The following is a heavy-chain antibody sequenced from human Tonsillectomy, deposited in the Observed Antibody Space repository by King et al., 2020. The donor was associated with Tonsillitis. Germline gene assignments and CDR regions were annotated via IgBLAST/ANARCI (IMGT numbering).Heavy chain of an antibody. CDR1: GFTFSSYV. CDR3: AKGRRGTVTTGSDY. J-gene: IGHJ4*02. CDR2: TYGDGRTT. D-gene: IGHD4-17*01. V-gene: IGHV3-23*03. Sequence: VQLVESGGGLVQPGGSLRLSCSGSGFTFSSYVMNWFRQAPGKGLEWVSATYGDGRTTYYADSVKGRFTMSRDNSKNTISLQMSSLRVEDTAVYYCAKGRRGTVTTGSDYWGQGTLVTVSS.